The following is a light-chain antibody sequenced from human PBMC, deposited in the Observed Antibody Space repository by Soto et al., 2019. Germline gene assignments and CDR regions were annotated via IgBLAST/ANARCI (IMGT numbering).Light chain of an antibody. V-gene: IGKV3-15*01. CDR3: QQCNNWPLT. Sequence: EIVVTQSPATLSVSPGERATLSCRASQSISSELAWYQQRPGQPPSLLIYLASTRTTGVPDRFTGGGSGSDFTLTIGGLQSEDFAVYYCQQCNNWPLTFGQGTRLAI. CDR2: LAS. CDR1: QSISSE. J-gene: IGKJ2*01.